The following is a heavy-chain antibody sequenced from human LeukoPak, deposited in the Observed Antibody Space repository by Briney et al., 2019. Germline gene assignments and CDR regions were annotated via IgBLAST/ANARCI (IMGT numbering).Heavy chain of an antibody. V-gene: IGHV4-59*12. Sequence: NPSETLSLTCTVSGGSISTSYWSWLRQSPGKGLEWIGYFFYTGNTYYNPSLKSRVAIPVDTSKNQFFLKLNSVTAADTAVYYCARGQRYYSTDAFNIWGQGTMVTVSS. CDR1: GGSISTSY. J-gene: IGHJ3*02. D-gene: IGHD3-10*01. CDR2: FFYTGNT. CDR3: ARGQRYYSTDAFNI.